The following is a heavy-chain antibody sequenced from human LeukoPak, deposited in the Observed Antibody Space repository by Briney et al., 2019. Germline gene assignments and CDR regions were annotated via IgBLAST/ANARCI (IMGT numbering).Heavy chain of an antibody. CDR1: GFTFSIYA. Sequence: SGGSLRLSCAASGFTFSIYAMSWVRQAPGKGLEWVSAISGSGCSTYYADSVKGRFTISRDNSKNTLYLQMNCLRAEDTAVYYCAKFLPTHIVVANYYFDYWGQGTLVTVSS. CDR3: AKFLPTHIVVANYYFDY. J-gene: IGHJ4*02. D-gene: IGHD2-21*01. V-gene: IGHV3-23*01. CDR2: ISGSGCST.